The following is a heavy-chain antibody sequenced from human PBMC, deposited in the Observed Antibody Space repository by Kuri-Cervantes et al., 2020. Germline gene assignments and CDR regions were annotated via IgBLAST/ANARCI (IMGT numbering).Heavy chain of an antibody. CDR3: AKDTHFDWLLGYYFDY. D-gene: IGHD3-9*01. V-gene: IGHV3-7*03. J-gene: IGHJ4*02. Sequence: GGSLRLSCAASGFTFKSYWMSWVRQAPGKGLEWVAIIKQDGSEKYYVDSVKGRFTISRDNAKNSLYLQMNSLRAEDTALYYCAKDTHFDWLLGYYFDYWGQGTLVTVSS. CDR2: IKQDGSEK. CDR1: GFTFKSYW.